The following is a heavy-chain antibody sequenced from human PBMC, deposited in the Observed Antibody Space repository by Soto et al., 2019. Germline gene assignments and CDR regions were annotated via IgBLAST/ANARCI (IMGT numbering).Heavy chain of an antibody. CDR1: GFTFSNYW. J-gene: IGHJ4*02. Sequence: EVQLVESGGDLVQPGGSLRLSCATSGFTFSNYWMSWVRQAPGKGLEWVANIKQDGSAKYYVDSVKGRFTISRDNAKSSLYLQMNSLSAEDTAMYYCARDRGVERFDYWGQGTLVTVSS. CDR2: IKQDGSAK. V-gene: IGHV3-7*01. CDR3: ARDRGVERFDY. D-gene: IGHD1-1*01.